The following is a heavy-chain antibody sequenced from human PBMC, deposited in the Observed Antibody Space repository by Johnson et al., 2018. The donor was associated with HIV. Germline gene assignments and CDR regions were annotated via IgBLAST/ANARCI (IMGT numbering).Heavy chain of an antibody. Sequence: QVQLVESGGGVVQPGRSLRLSCAASGFTFSSYGMHWVRQAPGKGLEWVAVISYDGSNKYYADSVKGRFTISRDNSKNTLYRQMNSLRAEDTAVYYCARSSTVVSPKDIWGQGTMVIVSS. D-gene: IGHD4-23*01. CDR2: ISYDGSNK. J-gene: IGHJ3*02. CDR1: GFTFSSYG. CDR3: ARSSTVVSPKDI. V-gene: IGHV3-30*19.